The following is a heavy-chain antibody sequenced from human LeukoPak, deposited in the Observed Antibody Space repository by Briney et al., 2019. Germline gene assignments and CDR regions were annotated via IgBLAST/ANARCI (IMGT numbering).Heavy chain of an antibody. CDR3: AKDDGQFGVIHFDY. Sequence: PGGSLRLSCAASGFTFSSYGMHWVRQAPGKGLEWVAFIRYDGSNKYYADSVKGRFTISRDNSKNTLYLQMNSLRAEDTAVYYCAKDDGQFGVIHFDYWGQGTLVTVSS. V-gene: IGHV3-30*02. CDR1: GFTFSSYG. J-gene: IGHJ4*02. D-gene: IGHD3-3*01. CDR2: IRYDGSNK.